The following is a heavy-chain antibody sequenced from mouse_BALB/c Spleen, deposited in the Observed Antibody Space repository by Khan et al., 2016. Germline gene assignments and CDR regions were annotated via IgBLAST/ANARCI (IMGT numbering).Heavy chain of an antibody. CDR1: GFTFSSYA. CDR3: ASDSSGYYCDY. J-gene: IGHJ2*01. V-gene: IGHV5-9-4*01. Sequence: EVELVESGGGLVKPGGSLKLSCAASGFTFSSYAMSWVRQSPEKRLEWVAEISSGGSYTYYPDTVTGRFTIFRDNAKNTLYLEMSSLRSEDTAMYYGASDSSGYYCDYSCHGTTLTVSS. CDR2: ISSGGSYT. D-gene: IGHD3-1*01.